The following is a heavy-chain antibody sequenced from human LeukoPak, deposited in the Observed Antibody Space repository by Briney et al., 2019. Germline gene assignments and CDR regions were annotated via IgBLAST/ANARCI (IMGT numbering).Heavy chain of an antibody. J-gene: IGHJ4*02. CDR1: GFIFSSYT. CDR3: AREDHSNYNY. Sequence: GGSLRLSCAASGFIFSSYTMNWVRQAPGKGLEWVSSIKSDSSYINYADSMKGRLTVSRDNAKNSLYLQMNSLRAEDTAVYYCAREDHSNYNYWGQGTLVTVSS. V-gene: IGHV3-21*01. CDR2: IKSDSSYI. D-gene: IGHD4-11*01.